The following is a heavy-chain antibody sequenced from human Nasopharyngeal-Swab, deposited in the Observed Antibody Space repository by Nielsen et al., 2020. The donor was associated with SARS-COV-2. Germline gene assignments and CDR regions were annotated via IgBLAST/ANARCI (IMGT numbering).Heavy chain of an antibody. CDR1: GFTFSSYN. J-gene: IGHJ4*02. CDR3: ARDSGGPSSGWSPANLDY. V-gene: IGHV3-21*01. Sequence: GGSLRLSCAASGFTFSSYNMNWVRQAPGKGLEWVSSISSSSSYIYYADSVKGRFTISRDNAKNSLYLQMNSLRAEDTAVYYCARDSGGPSSGWSPANLDYWGQGTLVTVSS. D-gene: IGHD6-19*01. CDR2: ISSSSSYI.